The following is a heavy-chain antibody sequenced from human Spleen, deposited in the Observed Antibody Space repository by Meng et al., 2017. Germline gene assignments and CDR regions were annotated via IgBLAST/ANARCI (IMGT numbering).Heavy chain of an antibody. Sequence: QESGPVLGTPSETLSLTLTFACAFISSTSCYGGWIPQPPGKGLEWIRSIYYSGSTNYNPSRRSRATISVDTSQNNLSLKLSSVTAADSAVYYCARGPTTMAHDFDYWGQGTLVTVSS. D-gene: IGHD1-26*01. V-gene: IGHV4-39*02. CDR1: CAFISSTSCY. J-gene: IGHJ4*02. CDR2: IYYSGST. CDR3: ARGPTTMAHDFDY.